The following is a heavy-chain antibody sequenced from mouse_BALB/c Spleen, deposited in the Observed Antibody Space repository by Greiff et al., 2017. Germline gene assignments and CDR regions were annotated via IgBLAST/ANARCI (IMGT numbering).Heavy chain of an antibody. CDR1: GYTFTSYW. CDR2: IDPYDSAT. J-gene: IGHJ4*01. Sequence: QVQLQQPGAELVRPGASVKLSCKASGYTFTSYWMNWVKQRPEQGLEWIGRIDPYDSATHYNQKFKDKAILTVDKSSSTAYMQLSSLTSEDSAVFNCAIWGAMDYWGQGTSVTVAS. CDR3: AIWGAMDY. V-gene: IGHV1-74*01.